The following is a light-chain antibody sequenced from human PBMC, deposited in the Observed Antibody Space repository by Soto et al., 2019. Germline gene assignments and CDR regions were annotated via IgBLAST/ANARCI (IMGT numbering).Light chain of an antibody. CDR3: SSFTSTSTRL. CDR2: EVT. CDR1: SSDIGSYDY. Sequence: QSVLTQPASVSGSPEQSITISCTGTSSDIGSYDYVSWYQQHPGKAPNLIIYEVTDRPSGVSNRFSGSKSGNTASLTISGLQAEDEADYYCSSFTSTSTRLFGSGTKVT. V-gene: IGLV2-14*01. J-gene: IGLJ1*01.